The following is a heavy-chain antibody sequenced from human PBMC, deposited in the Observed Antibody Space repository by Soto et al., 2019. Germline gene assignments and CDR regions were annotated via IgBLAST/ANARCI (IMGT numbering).Heavy chain of an antibody. J-gene: IGHJ4*02. CDR2: INTDGSST. Sequence: EVQLVESGGGLFRPGGSLRPSCAVSGFTFSSFWMHWVRQAPGEGLVWVSRINTDGSSTSYADSVKGRFTISRDNAKNTLYLQMNSLRVEDTAMYYCAKRGVDTFGLSYWGQGTLVTVSS. CDR1: GFTFSSFW. V-gene: IGHV3-74*01. CDR3: AKRGVDTFGLSY. D-gene: IGHD3-10*01.